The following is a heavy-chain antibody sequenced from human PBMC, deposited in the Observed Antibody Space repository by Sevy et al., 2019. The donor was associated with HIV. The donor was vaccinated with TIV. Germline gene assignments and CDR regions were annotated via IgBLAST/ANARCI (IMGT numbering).Heavy chain of an antibody. CDR3: ARGRPDYYYGMDV. V-gene: IGHV4-59*01. CDR2: LFYSGMT. D-gene: IGHD6-6*01. J-gene: IGHJ6*02. CDR1: GDSISSYY. Sequence: SETLSLTCTVSGDSISSYYWSWIRQSPGKGLQWIGYLFYSGMTNYNPSLKSRFTISVDTSKNQFFLKVSSVTAADTAVYYCARGRPDYYYGMDVWGQGTTVTVSS.